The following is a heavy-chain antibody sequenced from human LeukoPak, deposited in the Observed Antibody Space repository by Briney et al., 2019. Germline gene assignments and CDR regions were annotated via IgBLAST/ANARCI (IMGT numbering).Heavy chain of an antibody. CDR1: GGSIRPYF. Sequence: PSETLSLTCTVSGGSIRPYFWSWIRQPAGKGLEWIGRIYTSGSANYNPSLKSRVTISVDTSKNQFSLKLSSVTAADTAVYYCARDGSNYFYAYWGQGTLVTVSS. CDR3: ARDGSNYFYAY. V-gene: IGHV4-4*07. CDR2: IYTSGSA. D-gene: IGHD4-11*01. J-gene: IGHJ4*02.